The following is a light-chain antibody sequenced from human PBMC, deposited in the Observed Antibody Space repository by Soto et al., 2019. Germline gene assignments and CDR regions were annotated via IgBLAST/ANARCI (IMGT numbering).Light chain of an antibody. J-gene: IGKJ1*01. CDR3: QQYNNWPPT. V-gene: IGKV3-15*01. Sequence: ELVLTQSPGTLSLSPGERATLSCRASQTVSSNHLAWYQQKPGQAPRLLIYGASTRATGIPARFSGSGSGTEFTLTISSLQSEDFAVYYCQQYNNWPPTFGQGTKVDIK. CDR1: QTVSSN. CDR2: GAS.